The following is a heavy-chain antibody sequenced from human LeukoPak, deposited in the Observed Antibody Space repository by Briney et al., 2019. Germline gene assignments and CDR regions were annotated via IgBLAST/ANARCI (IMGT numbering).Heavy chain of an antibody. J-gene: IGHJ6*03. CDR3: ARAVGSGSFQTYYYYMDV. D-gene: IGHD3-10*01. Sequence: SETLSLTCTVSGGSISDNYWNWIRQPPGKGLEWIGYIYNSGNTNYNPSLKSRVTISVDTSKNQFSLKLSSVTAADTAVYYCARAVGSGSFQTYYYYMDVWGKGTTVTISS. V-gene: IGHV4-59*12. CDR2: IYNSGNT. CDR1: GGSISDNY.